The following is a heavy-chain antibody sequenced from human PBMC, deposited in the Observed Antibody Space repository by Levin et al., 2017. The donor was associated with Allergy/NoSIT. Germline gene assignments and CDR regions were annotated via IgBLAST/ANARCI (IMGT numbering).Heavy chain of an antibody. CDR3: ARISYDFLTGRNNWYFDL. Sequence: PSETLSLTCAASGFTFSRYWMHWVRQVPEKGLLWVSRITHDGSSTIYADSVKGRFTISRDNTKNTLYLQMNSLRAEDTAVYYCARISYDFLTGRNNWYFDLWGRGTQVTVSS. CDR2: ITHDGSST. J-gene: IGHJ2*01. D-gene: IGHD3-9*01. CDR1: GFTFSRYW. V-gene: IGHV3-74*01.